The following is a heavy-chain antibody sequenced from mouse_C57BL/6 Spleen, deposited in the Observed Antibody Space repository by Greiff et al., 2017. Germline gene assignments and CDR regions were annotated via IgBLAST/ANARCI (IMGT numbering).Heavy chain of an antibody. J-gene: IGHJ2*01. D-gene: IGHD2-5*01. Sequence: QVQLQQSGAELVRPGASVTLSCKASGYTFTDYEMHWVKQTPVHGLEWIGAIDPETGGTAYNQKFKGKAILTADKSSSTAYMELRSLTSEDSAVYYCTSSYYSKNYWGQGTTLTVSS. V-gene: IGHV1-15*01. CDR1: GYTFTDYE. CDR3: TSSYYSKNY. CDR2: IDPETGGT.